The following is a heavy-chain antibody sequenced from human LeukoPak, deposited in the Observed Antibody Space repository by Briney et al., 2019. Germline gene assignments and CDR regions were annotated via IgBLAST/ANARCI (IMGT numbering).Heavy chain of an antibody. CDR2: IYYSGST. D-gene: IGHD3-9*01. Sequence: SETLSLTCTVSGGSISSYYWSWIRQPPGKGLEWIGYIYYSGSTNYNPSLKSRVTISVDTSKNQFSLKLSSVTAADTAVYYCARHQVDYDILTGYHPWGQGTLVTVSS. CDR1: GGSISSYY. V-gene: IGHV4-59*08. J-gene: IGHJ5*02. CDR3: ARHQVDYDILTGYHP.